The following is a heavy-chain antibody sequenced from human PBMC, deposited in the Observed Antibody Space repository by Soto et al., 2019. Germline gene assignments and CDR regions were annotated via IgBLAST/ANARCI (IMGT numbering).Heavy chain of an antibody. CDR2: MNPNSGNT. CDR1: GYTFTSYD. CDR3: ARRDWSSTSGPDGMDV. D-gene: IGHD2-2*01. Sequence: QVQLVQSGAEVKKPGASVKVSCKASGYTFTSYDINWVRQATGQGLEWMGWMNPNSGNTGYAQKSQGRVTMTRNTSISTAYMELSSLRSEDTAVYYCARRDWSSTSGPDGMDVWGQGTTVTVSS. J-gene: IGHJ6*02. V-gene: IGHV1-8*01.